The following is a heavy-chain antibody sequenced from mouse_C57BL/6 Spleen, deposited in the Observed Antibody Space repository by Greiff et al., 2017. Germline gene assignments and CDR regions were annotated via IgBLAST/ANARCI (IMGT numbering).Heavy chain of an antibody. V-gene: IGHV1-53*01. CDR2: INPSTGGT. CDR1: GYTFTSYW. Sequence: QVQLQQPGTELVQPGASVQLSCKASGYTFTSYWMHWVKQSPGQGLEWIGNINPSTGGTTYNEKFKSKATLTVDKSSSTAYMQLSSLTSDESAVYYCARGGGIYVAWFAYGGQGTLVTVSA. CDR3: ARGGGIYVAWFAY. D-gene: IGHD2-12*01. J-gene: IGHJ3*01.